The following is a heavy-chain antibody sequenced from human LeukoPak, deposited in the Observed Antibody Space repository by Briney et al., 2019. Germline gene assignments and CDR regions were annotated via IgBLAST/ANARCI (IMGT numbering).Heavy chain of an antibody. CDR3: ARGYFWAIAVAGHYFDY. J-gene: IGHJ4*02. CDR1: GGSISSYY. Sequence: SETLSPTCTVSGGSISSYYWNWFRQPPGKGLEWIGDIYYSGGTNYNPSLKSRVTISVDTSKNQFSLKLSSVTAADTAVYYCARGYFWAIAVAGHYFDYWGQGALVTVSS. D-gene: IGHD6-19*01. CDR2: IYYSGGT. V-gene: IGHV4-59*01.